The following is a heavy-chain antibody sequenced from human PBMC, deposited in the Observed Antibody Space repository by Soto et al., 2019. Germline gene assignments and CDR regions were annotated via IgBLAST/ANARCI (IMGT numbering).Heavy chain of an antibody. Sequence: QVQLVQSGAEVKKPGASVKVSCKASGYSFTNYGFSWVRQAPGHGLEWMGWINGYNGNTNYAPKLQGRFTMTTDTSTRTDYMELGSLTAEDTAVYFCAASTATSSLWGQGTLVTVSS. V-gene: IGHV1-18*01. CDR1: GYSFTNYG. CDR2: INGYNGNT. CDR3: AASTATSSL. D-gene: IGHD1-1*01. J-gene: IGHJ4*02.